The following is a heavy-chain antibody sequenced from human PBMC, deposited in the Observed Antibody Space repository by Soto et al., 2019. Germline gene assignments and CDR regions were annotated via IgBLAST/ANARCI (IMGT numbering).Heavy chain of an antibody. CDR3: ARGRGYSYGLDP. D-gene: IGHD5-18*01. Sequence: TLSLTCTVSGDSISSNNNYWSWIRQPPGEGLEWIGFISYSGTTSYSPSLKSRVAISLDTSKNQFSLSLSSVTAADTAVYYCARGRGYSYGLDPWGQGTLVTVSS. CDR2: ISYSGTT. J-gene: IGHJ5*02. V-gene: IGHV4-30-4*01. CDR1: GDSISSNNNY.